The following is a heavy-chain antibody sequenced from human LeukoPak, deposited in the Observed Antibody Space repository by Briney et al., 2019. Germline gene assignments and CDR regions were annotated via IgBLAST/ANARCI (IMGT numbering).Heavy chain of an antibody. CDR3: ARETVVTPFFYYYYMDV. CDR2: IYYSGST. V-gene: IGHV4-31*03. J-gene: IGHJ6*03. CDR1: GGSISSGGYY. D-gene: IGHD4-23*01. Sequence: PSQTLSLTSTVSGGSISSGGYYWSWIRQHPGKGLEWIGYIYYSGSTYYNPSLKSRVTISVDTSKNQFSLKLSSVTAADTAVYYCARETVVTPFFYYYYMDVWGKGTTVTVSS.